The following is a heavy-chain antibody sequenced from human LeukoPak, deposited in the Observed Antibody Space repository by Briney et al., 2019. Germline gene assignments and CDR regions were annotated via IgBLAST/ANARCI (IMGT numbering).Heavy chain of an antibody. CDR2: ISGSGGFT. CDR3: AKGGPLPISYYYYMDV. V-gene: IGHV3-23*01. D-gene: IGHD3-3*02. Sequence: GGSLRLSCAASGFTFSSYAMTWVRQAPGKGLERVSAISGSGGFTSYADSVRGRFTISRDSSKNTLYLQMNSLRAEDTAVYYCAKGGPLPISYYYYMDVWGKGTTVTVSS. CDR1: GFTFSSYA. J-gene: IGHJ6*03.